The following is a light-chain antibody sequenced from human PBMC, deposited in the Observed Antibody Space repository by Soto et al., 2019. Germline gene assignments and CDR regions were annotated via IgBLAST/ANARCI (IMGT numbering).Light chain of an antibody. J-gene: IGLJ1*01. CDR1: ASDVGGYSY. CDR2: DVS. V-gene: IGLV2-11*01. CDR3: CSYAGSYTFV. Sequence: QSVLTQPRSASGSPGQSVTISCTGTASDVGGYSYVSWYQQHPGKVPKLIIYDVSKWPSGVPDRFSGSKSGNTASLTISGLRAEDEGDYYCCSYAGSYTFVFGTGTKVTVL.